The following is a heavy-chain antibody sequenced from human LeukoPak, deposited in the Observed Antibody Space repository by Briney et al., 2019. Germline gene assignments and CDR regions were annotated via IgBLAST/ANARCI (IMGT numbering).Heavy chain of an antibody. CDR3: ARDMEGGQHDY. V-gene: IGHV3-7*05. CDR2: IKQDGSEK. CDR1: GFTVSSYW. D-gene: IGHD6-13*01. J-gene: IGHJ4*02. Sequence: GGSLRLSCAASGFTVSSYWMSWVRQAPGKGLEWVANIKQDGSEKYYVDSVKGRFTISRDNAKNSLYLQMNSLRAEDTAVYYCARDMEGGQHDYWGQGTLVTVSS.